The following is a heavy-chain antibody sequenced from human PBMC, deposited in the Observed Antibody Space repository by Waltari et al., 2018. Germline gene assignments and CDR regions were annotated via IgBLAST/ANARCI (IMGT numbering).Heavy chain of an antibody. D-gene: IGHD6-13*01. J-gene: IGHJ4*02. CDR1: GGSISSYY. V-gene: IGHV4-59*01. CDR2: IYYSGST. Sequence: QVQLQESGPGLVKPSETLSLTCTVSGGSISSYYWRWIRQPPGKGLGWVGYIYYSGSTNYNPPLKSRVTISVDTSKNQFSLKLSSVTAADTAVYYCAGGYSSSWYAPSARFDYWGQGTLVTVSS. CDR3: AGGYSSSWYAPSARFDY.